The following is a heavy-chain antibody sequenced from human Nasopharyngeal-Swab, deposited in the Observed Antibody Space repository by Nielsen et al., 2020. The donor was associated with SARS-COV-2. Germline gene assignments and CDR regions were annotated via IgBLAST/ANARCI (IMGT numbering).Heavy chain of an antibody. CDR3: ARGPSSGYYLYAFDI. J-gene: IGHJ3*02. Sequence: WVRQAPGQGLEWTGGIIPIFGTANYAQKFQGRVTITADESTSTAYMELSSLRSEDTAVYYCARGPSSGYYLYAFDIWGQGTMVTVSS. V-gene: IGHV1-69*01. CDR2: IIPIFGTA. D-gene: IGHD3-22*01.